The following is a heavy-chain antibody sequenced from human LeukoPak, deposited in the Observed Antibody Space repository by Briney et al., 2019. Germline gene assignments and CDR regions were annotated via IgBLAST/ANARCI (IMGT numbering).Heavy chain of an antibody. V-gene: IGHV1-69*05. CDR1: GGTFSSYA. CDR3: ASRVVPAASPFDY. J-gene: IGHJ4*02. Sequence: SVKVSCKASGGTFSSYAISWVRQAPGQGLEWMGGIIPIFGTANYAQKFQGRVTITTDESTSTAYMELSSLRSEDTAVYYCASRVVPAASPFDYWGQGTLVTVSS. D-gene: IGHD2-2*01. CDR2: IIPIFGTA.